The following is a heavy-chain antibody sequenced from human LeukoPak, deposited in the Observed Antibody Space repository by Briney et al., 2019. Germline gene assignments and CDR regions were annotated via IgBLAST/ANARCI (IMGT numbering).Heavy chain of an antibody. Sequence: SETLSLTCAVYGGSFSGYYWSWIRQPPGKGLEWIGEINHSGSTTYNPSLKSRVTISVDTSKNQSSLKLSSVTAADTAVYYCARTTEGYCRGRSCYSYYYYMDVWGKGTTVTVSS. V-gene: IGHV4-34*01. CDR2: INHSGST. J-gene: IGHJ6*03. CDR3: ARTTEGYCRGRSCYSYYYYMDV. D-gene: IGHD2-15*01. CDR1: GGSFSGYY.